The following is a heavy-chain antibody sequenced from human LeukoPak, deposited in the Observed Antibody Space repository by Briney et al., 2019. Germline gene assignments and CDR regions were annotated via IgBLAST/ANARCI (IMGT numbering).Heavy chain of an antibody. D-gene: IGHD2-2*01. CDR3: ARPPGCSSTSCRYYYYMDV. V-gene: IGHV3-11*01. CDR2: ISSSGRTI. CDR1: GFTFSDYY. J-gene: IGHJ6*03. Sequence: PGGSLRLSCAASGFTFSDYYMSWIRQAPGKGLEWASYISSSGRTIYYADSVKGRFTISKDNAKNSLYLQMNSLRAEDTAVYYCARPPGCSSTSCRYYYYMDVWGKGTTVTVSS.